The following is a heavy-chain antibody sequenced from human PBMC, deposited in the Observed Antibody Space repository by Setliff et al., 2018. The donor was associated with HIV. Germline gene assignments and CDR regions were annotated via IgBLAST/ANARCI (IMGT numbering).Heavy chain of an antibody. J-gene: IGHJ4*02. D-gene: IGHD6-19*01. CDR2: INPNSSDT. V-gene: IGHV1-2*02. CDR3: ARRVPPIPSGGLDY. Sequence: GASVKVSCKASGYTFTDYYIHWVRQAPGQGLEWMGWINPNSSDTNYAQKFQGRVTMTRDTSISTAYMDLSRLRSDDTAVYYCARRVPPIPSGGLDYWGQGTLVTVSS. CDR1: GYTFTDYY.